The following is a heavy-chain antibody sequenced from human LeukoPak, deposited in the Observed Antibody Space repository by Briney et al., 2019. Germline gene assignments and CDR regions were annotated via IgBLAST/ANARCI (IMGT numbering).Heavy chain of an antibody. CDR1: GFIFSIYG. Sequence: GTSLRLSCAASGFIFSIYGFHRVRQAPGTGLEWVAVIWSDGNNKYYPDSVKGRFTISRDNAKNTLYLQMNSLRAEDTAVYFCARCYFESSNWFDPWGQGTLVTVSS. V-gene: IGHV3-33*01. D-gene: IGHD3-9*01. CDR3: ARCYFESSNWFDP. J-gene: IGHJ5*02. CDR2: IWSDGNNK.